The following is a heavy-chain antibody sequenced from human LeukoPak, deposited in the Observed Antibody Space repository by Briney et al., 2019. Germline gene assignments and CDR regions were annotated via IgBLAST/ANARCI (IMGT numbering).Heavy chain of an antibody. CDR3: ARGRGVAVTGTIDY. Sequence: ASVKVSCKASGYTFTGYYMHWVRQAPGQGLEWMGWINPNSGGAKYAQKFQGRVTMTGDTATGTAYMELSGLTSDGTAVYYCARGRGVAVTGTIDYWGQGTLVTVSP. J-gene: IGHJ4*02. CDR1: GYTFTGYY. V-gene: IGHV1-2*02. CDR2: INPNSGGA. D-gene: IGHD6-19*01.